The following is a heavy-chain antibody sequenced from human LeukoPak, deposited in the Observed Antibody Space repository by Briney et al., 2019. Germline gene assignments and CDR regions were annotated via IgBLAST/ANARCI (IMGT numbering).Heavy chain of an antibody. D-gene: IGHD2-2*01. CDR2: INPNSGGT. CDR1: GYTFTSYG. Sequence: ASVKVSCKASGYTFTSYGISWVRQAPGQGLEWMGRINPNSGGTNYAQKFQGRVTMTRDTSISTAYMELSRLRSDDTAVYYCASSCYAPYCDFDYWGQGTLVTVSS. J-gene: IGHJ4*02. CDR3: ASSCYAPYCDFDY. V-gene: IGHV1-2*06.